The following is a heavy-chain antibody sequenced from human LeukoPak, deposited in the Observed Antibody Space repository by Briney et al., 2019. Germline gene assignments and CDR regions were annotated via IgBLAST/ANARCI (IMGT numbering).Heavy chain of an antibody. CDR3: ARGEGYWFDP. V-gene: IGHV4-31*03. J-gene: IGHJ5*02. D-gene: IGHD1-26*01. Sequence: PSQTLSLTCTVSGGSINSGGYYWSWIRQHPGKGLEWIGYIYYSGSTYYNPSLKSRVSISLDTSKNQFSLKLSSVTAADTAVYYCARGEGYWFDPWGQGTLVTVSS. CDR2: IYYSGST. CDR1: GGSINSGGYY.